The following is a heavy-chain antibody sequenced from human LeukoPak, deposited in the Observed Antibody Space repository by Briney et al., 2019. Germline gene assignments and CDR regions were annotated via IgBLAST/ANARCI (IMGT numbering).Heavy chain of an antibody. CDR2: IIPILGIA. D-gene: IGHD2-15*01. CDR1: GGTFSSYA. V-gene: IGHV1-69*04. CDR3: ARDPEGYCSGGSCYEEGCEPYLDY. J-gene: IGHJ4*02. Sequence: SVKVSCKASGGTFSSYAISWVRQAPGQGLEWMGRIIPILGIANYAQQFQGRVTFTADKSTSTAYMGLSSLRSEDTAVYYCARDPEGYCSGGSCYEEGCEPYLDYWGQGTLVTVSS.